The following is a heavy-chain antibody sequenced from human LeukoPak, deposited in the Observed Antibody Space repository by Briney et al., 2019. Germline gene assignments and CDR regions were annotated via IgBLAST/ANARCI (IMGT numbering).Heavy chain of an antibody. D-gene: IGHD3-16*01. CDR3: VCLGLGGLSLD. CDR1: GFTFSSYW. CDR2: VNSDGSGT. J-gene: IGHJ4*02. Sequence: GGSLRLSCAASGFTFSSYWMHWVRQAPGKGLVWVSHVNSDGSGTDYADSVKGRFTISRDNAKNTLYLQMNSLRVEDTAVYYCVCLGLGGLSLDWGQGTLVTVSS. V-gene: IGHV3-74*01.